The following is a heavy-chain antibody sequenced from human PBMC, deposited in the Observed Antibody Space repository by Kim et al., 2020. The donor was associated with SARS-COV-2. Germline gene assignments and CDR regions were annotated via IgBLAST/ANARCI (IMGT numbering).Heavy chain of an antibody. V-gene: IGHV3-11*01. Sequence: DVPVNGRFTIARDNAKNSVYLQMGGLRAEDTAVYYCASQRVGSSYEYWGHGTLVTVSS. J-gene: IGHJ4*01. D-gene: IGHD6-25*01. CDR3: ASQRVGSSYEY.